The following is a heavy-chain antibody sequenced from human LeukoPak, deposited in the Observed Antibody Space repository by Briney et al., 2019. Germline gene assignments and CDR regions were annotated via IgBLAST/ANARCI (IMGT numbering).Heavy chain of an antibody. J-gene: IGHJ4*02. CDR1: GYTFTGYY. Sequence: GASVKVSCKASGYTFTGYYMHWVRQAPGQGLEWMGWINPNSGGTNYAQKFQGRVTMTRDTSISTAYMELSRLRSDDMAVYYCARVDDFWSGYFDYWGQGTLVTISS. CDR2: INPNSGGT. V-gene: IGHV1-2*02. D-gene: IGHD3-3*01. CDR3: ARVDDFWSGYFDY.